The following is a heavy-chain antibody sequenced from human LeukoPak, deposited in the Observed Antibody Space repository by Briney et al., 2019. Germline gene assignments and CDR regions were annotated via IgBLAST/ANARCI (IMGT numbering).Heavy chain of an antibody. Sequence: PSETLSLTCTVSGGSISGYYWSWIRQPPGKGLEWIGYIYYSGSTYYNPSLKSRVTISVDTSKNQFSLKLSSVTAADTAVYYCARGAVTTYSYGMDVWGQGTTVTVSS. V-gene: IGHV4-59*08. D-gene: IGHD4-17*01. J-gene: IGHJ6*02. CDR2: IYYSGST. CDR1: GGSISGYY. CDR3: ARGAVTTYSYGMDV.